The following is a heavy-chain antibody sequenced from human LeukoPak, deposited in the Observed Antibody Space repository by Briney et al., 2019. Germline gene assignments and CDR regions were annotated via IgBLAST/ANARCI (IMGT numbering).Heavy chain of an antibody. CDR2: INHSGST. CDR3: AEDPVGY. V-gene: IGHV4-34*01. Sequence: SETLSLTCAVYGGSFSGYYWSWIRQPPGKGLEWIGEINHSGSTNYNPSLKSRVTMSVDTSKNQFSLKLSSVTAADTAVYYCAEDPVGYWGQGTLVTVSS. J-gene: IGHJ4*02. CDR1: GGSFSGYY.